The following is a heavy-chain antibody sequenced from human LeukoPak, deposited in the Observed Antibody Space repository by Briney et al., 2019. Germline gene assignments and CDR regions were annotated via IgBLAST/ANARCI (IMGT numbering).Heavy chain of an antibody. V-gene: IGHV3-73*01. CDR3: ASDYYYGSGSYYKPPSPDDY. CDR1: GFTFSGSA. CDR2: IRSKANSYAT. Sequence: GGSLRLSCAASGFTFSGSAMHWVRQASGKGLEWVGRIRSKANSYATAYAASVKGRFTISRDNAKNSLYLQMNSLRAEDTAVYYCASDYYYGSGSYYKPPSPDDYWGQGTLVTVSS. J-gene: IGHJ4*02. D-gene: IGHD3-10*01.